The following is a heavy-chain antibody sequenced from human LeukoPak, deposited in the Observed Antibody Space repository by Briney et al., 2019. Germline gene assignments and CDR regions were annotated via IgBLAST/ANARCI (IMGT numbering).Heavy chain of an antibody. CDR2: IFSNGDT. V-gene: IGHV3-53*01. CDR3: TRDQMNY. CDR1: EFTVSRNY. Sequence: QSGGSLRLSCTASEFTVSRNYMLWVRQAPGKGLEWVSLIFSNGDTHYADSVKGRFTISRDTSKNTVSLQMNSLRVEDTAVYYCTRDQMNYWGQGTLVTVSS. D-gene: IGHD5-24*01. J-gene: IGHJ4*02.